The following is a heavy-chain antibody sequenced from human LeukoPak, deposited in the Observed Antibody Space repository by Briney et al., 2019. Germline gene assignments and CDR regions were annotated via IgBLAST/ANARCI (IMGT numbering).Heavy chain of an antibody. D-gene: IGHD3-16*01. J-gene: IGHJ6*02. CDR1: GFTFSSYA. CDR3: ARGGGLDV. CDR2: ISYDGSNK. Sequence: GGSLRLSCAASGFTFSSYAMHWVRQAPGKGLEWVAVISYDGSNKYYADSVKGRFTISRDNSKNTLYLQMNSLRAEDTAVYFCARGGGLDVWGQGATVTVSS. V-gene: IGHV3-30-3*01.